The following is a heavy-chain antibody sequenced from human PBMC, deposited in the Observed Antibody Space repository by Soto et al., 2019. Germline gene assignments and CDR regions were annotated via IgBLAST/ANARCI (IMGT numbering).Heavy chain of an antibody. Sequence: GFLRLFYAASGSTFSSNYMSWVRAAPGTGLEWVSVIYSGVSTYYADSVKGRFTISRDTSKNTLFLQMNSLRAEDTALYFCAKDGPTGGQHYYGMDVWGQGTTVTVSS. J-gene: IGHJ6*02. CDR2: IYSGVST. V-gene: IGHV3-53*01. D-gene: IGHD2-15*01. CDR1: GSTFSSNY. CDR3: AKDGPTGGQHYYGMDV.